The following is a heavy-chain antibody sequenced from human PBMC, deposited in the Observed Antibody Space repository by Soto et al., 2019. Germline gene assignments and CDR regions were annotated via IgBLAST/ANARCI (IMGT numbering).Heavy chain of an antibody. V-gene: IGHV1-3*01. CDR2: INAGNGNT. D-gene: IGHD2-8*01. Sequence: GASVKVSCKASGYTFTSYAMHWVRQAPGQRLEWMGWINAGNGNTKYSQKFQGRVTITRDTSASTAYMELSSLRSEDTAVYYCARDVSRYCTNGVCYTPAYWGQGTLVTVSS. CDR3: ARDVSRYCTNGVCYTPAY. J-gene: IGHJ4*02. CDR1: GYTFTSYA.